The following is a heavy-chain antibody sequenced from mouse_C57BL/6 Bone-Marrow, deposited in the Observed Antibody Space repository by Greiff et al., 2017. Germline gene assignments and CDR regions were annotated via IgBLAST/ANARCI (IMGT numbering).Heavy chain of an antibody. D-gene: IGHD1-1*01. CDR1: GFTFSDYG. CDR2: ISSGSSTI. Sequence: DVHLVESGGGLVKPGGSLKLSCAASGFTFSDYGMHWVRQAPEKGLEWVAYISSGSSTIYYADTVKGRFTISRDNAKNTLFLQMTSLRSEDTAMYYCARPPITTPFRAWFADWGQGTLVTVSA. J-gene: IGHJ3*01. V-gene: IGHV5-17*01. CDR3: ARPPITTPFRAWFAD.